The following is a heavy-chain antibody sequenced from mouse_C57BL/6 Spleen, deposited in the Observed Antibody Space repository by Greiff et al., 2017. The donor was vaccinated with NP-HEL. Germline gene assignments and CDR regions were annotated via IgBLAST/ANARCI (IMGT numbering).Heavy chain of an antibody. Sequence: VQLQQSGAELVMPGASVKLSCKASGYTFTSYWMHWVKQRPGQGLEWIGEIDPSDSYTNYNQKFKGKSTLTVDKSSSTAYMQLSSLTSEDSAVYYCARDELRLLAYWGQGTLVTVSA. CDR3: ARDELRLLAY. J-gene: IGHJ3*01. CDR2: IDPSDSYT. CDR1: GYTFTSYW. D-gene: IGHD3-2*02. V-gene: IGHV1-69*01.